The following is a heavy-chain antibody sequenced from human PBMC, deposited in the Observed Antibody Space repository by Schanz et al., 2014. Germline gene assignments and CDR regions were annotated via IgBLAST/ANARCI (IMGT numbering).Heavy chain of an antibody. D-gene: IGHD5-12*01. CDR2: IWSDGSRT. J-gene: IGHJ3*01. Sequence: VQLVESGGGVVQRGGSLRLSCAASGFIFSNYGMHWVRQAPGKGLEWVAFIWSDGSRTYHAESVKGRFIISRDSSKNTLFLQMNSLRAEDTAVYFCARDGGRDGYNLAFDVWGQGTLVTVSS. V-gene: IGHV3-33*01. CDR1: GFIFSNYG. CDR3: ARDGGRDGYNLAFDV.